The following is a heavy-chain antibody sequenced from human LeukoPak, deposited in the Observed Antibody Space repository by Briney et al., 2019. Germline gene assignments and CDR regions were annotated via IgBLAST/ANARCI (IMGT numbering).Heavy chain of an antibody. CDR1: GFTFSSYS. D-gene: IGHD6-13*01. J-gene: IGHJ4*02. Sequence: PWGSLRLSCAASGFTFSSYSMSWVRQAPGKGLEWVSSISSSSSYIYYADSVKGRFTISRDNAKNSLYLQMNSLRAEDTAVYYCARALSSSWYLWGQGTLVSVSS. V-gene: IGHV3-21*01. CDR2: ISSSSSYI. CDR3: ARALSSSWYL.